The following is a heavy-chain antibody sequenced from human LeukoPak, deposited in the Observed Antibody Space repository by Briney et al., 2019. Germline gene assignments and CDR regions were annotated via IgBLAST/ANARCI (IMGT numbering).Heavy chain of an antibody. V-gene: IGHV3-23*01. D-gene: IGHD5-24*01. CDR3: ARGEMATRTIDY. CDR1: GFTFSSYA. CDR2: ISGSGGST. Sequence: PGGSLRLSCAASGFTFSSYAMSWVRQAPGEGLEWVSAISGSGGSTYYADSVKGRFTISRDNSKNTLYLQMNSLRAEDTAVYYCARGEMATRTIDYWGQGTLVTVSS. J-gene: IGHJ4*02.